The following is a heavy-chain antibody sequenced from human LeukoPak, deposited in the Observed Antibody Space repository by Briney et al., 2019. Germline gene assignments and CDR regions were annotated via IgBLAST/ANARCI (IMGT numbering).Heavy chain of an antibody. CDR1: GYSISSHYL. CDR3: ARVKVGTTSGFDS. Sequence: SETLSLTCAVSGYSISSHYLWGWIRQPPGKGLEWIGSIDHSGTTYYNPSLKSRVTISVDTSKNQLSLKLSSVTASDTAVYYCARVKVGTTSGFDSWGQGTLVTVSS. D-gene: IGHD1-26*01. V-gene: IGHV4-38-2*01. J-gene: IGHJ4*02. CDR2: IDHSGTT.